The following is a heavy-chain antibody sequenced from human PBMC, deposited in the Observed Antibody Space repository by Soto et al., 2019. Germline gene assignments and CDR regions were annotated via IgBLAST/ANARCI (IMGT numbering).Heavy chain of an antibody. J-gene: IGHJ4*01. CDR2: ISGSGDST. V-gene: IGHV3-23*01. CDR1: GSTFSNSA. CDR3: AKSIGNYATHPGEY. D-gene: IGHD1-7*01. Sequence: LRLSCAASGSTFSNSAMSWVRQAPGKGLEWVSAISGSGDSTYYADSVKGRFTISRDNSKNTMYLQMNSLRAEDTAVYYCAKSIGNYATHPGEYWGQGSLVTVSA.